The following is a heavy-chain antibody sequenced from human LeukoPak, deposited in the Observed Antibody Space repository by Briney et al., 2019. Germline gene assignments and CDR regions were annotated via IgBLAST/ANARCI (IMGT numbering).Heavy chain of an antibody. J-gene: IGHJ6*03. CDR3: AKDYRNLLSYHYYYYMEV. CDR1: GFTFSSYA. D-gene: IGHD4-11*01. V-gene: IGHV3-23*01. CDR2: ISGSGGST. Sequence: GGSLRLSCAASGFTFSSYAMSWVRQAPGKGLEWVSAISGSGGSTYYADSVKGRFTISRDNSKNTLYLQMNSLRAEDTAVYYCAKDYRNLLSYHYYYYMEVWGQGTTVTVSS.